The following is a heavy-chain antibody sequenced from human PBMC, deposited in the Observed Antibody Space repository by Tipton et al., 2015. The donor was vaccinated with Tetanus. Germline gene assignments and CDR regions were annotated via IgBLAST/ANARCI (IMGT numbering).Heavy chain of an antibody. CDR1: GDSIRRSY. Sequence: TLSLTCNVSGDSIRRSYWSWIRQPPGKGLEWIGHIFHRGSTNYNPSLKSRVTMSIDTSERQFSLNLTSVTSAYTAVYYCAKVVGWGDCFDSWGQGFLVTVSS. V-gene: IGHV4-59*01. CDR2: IFHRGST. J-gene: IGHJ4*02. CDR3: AKVVGWGDCFDS. D-gene: IGHD1-26*01.